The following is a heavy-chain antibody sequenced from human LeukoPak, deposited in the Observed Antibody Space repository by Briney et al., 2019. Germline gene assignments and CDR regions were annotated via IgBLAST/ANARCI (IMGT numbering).Heavy chain of an antibody. J-gene: IGHJ6*02. CDR1: GFTFSSYG. D-gene: IGHD6-25*01. CDR2: ISYVGSNK. Sequence: PGSSLRLSCAASGFTFSSYGMHWVRQAPGKGLEWVAVISYVGSNKYYADSVKGRFTISRDNSKNTLYLQMNSLRAEDTAVYYCAKSGQGMDVWGQGTTVTVSS. V-gene: IGHV3-30*18. CDR3: AKSGQGMDV.